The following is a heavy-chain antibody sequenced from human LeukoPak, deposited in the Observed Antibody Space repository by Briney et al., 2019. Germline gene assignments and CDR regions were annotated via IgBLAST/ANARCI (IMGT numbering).Heavy chain of an antibody. CDR2: NNPNSGFT. CDR1: GYPFTGYY. J-gene: IGHJ4*02. CDR3: ARLVDCSSSSCRSFDY. D-gene: IGHD2-2*01. V-gene: IGHV1-2*02. Sequence: ASLKVSCKASGYPFTGYYLHWVRQAPGQGLEWMLWNNPNSGFTNYAQKFQGRVTMTRDTSISTAYMELSRLRSDDTAVYYCARLVDCSSSSCRSFDYWGQGTLVTVSS.